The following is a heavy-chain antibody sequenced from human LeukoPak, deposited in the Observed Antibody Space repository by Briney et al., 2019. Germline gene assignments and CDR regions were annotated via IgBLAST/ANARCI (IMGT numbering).Heavy chain of an antibody. CDR1: GYIFTTYG. J-gene: IGHJ3*02. D-gene: IGHD1-26*01. Sequence: ASVKVSCKASGYIFTTYGISWVRQAPGQGLEWMGWISGYNDDTNYAQKLQGRVTMTTDTSTSTAYMELRSLTSDDTAVYYCARDHGFSGGSYYDTFDIWGRGTMVTVSS. CDR3: ARDHGFSGGSYYDTFDI. CDR2: ISGYNDDT. V-gene: IGHV1-18*01.